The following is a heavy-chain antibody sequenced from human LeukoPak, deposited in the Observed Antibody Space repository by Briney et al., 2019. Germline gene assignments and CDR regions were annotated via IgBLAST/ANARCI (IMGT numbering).Heavy chain of an antibody. D-gene: IGHD6-19*01. J-gene: IGHJ4*02. Sequence: PSETLSLTCTGSGGSISSYYWSWIRQPAGKGLEWIGRIYTSGSTNYNPSLKSRVTMSVDTSKNQFSLKLSSVTAADTAVYYCARGDSSGWYGGGWDYWGQGTLVTVSS. CDR3: ARGDSSGWYGGGWDY. CDR2: IYTSGST. CDR1: GGSISSYY. V-gene: IGHV4-4*07.